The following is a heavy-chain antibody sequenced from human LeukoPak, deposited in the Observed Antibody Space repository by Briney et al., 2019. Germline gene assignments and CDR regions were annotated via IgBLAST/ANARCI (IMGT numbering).Heavy chain of an antibody. J-gene: IGHJ5*02. V-gene: IGHV3-23*01. CDR3: ARDRPNYHESNGHYYQRDGDH. CDR1: GFTFSSYS. Sequence: GGSLRLSCAASGFTFSSYSMNWVRLAPGKGLQWVASMCGSAGCTYYADSVKGRFTISRDNSKNTLYLQMNSLRAEDTAIYYCARDRPNYHESNGHYYQRDGDHWGQGTLVTVSS. CDR2: MCGSAGCT. D-gene: IGHD3-22*01.